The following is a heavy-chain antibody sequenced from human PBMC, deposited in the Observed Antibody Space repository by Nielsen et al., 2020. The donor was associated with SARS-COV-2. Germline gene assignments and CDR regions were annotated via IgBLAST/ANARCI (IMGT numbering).Heavy chain of an antibody. D-gene: IGHD6-13*01. J-gene: IGHJ6*02. CDR1: GFTFSSYA. V-gene: IGHV3-23*01. CDR2: ISGSGGST. CDR3: AKDYWAAAGYYYYGMDV. Sequence: GESLKISCAASGFTFSSYAMSWVRQAPGKGLEWVSAISGSGGSTYYADSVKGRFTISRDNSKNTLYLQMNSLRAEDTAVYYCAKDYWAAAGYYYYGMDVWGQGTTVTVSS.